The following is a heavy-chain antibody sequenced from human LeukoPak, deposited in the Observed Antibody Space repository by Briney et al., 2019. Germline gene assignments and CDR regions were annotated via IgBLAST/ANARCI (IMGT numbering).Heavy chain of an antibody. J-gene: IGHJ3*02. D-gene: IGHD6-13*01. CDR1: GFTFSSYG. Sequence: PGGSLRLSCAASGFTFSSYGMHWVRQAPGKGLEWVAVIWYDGSNKYYADSVKGRFTISRDNFKNTLYLQMNSLRAEDTAVYYCARDMQQLADAFDIWGQGTMVTVSS. V-gene: IGHV3-33*01. CDR2: IWYDGSNK. CDR3: ARDMQQLADAFDI.